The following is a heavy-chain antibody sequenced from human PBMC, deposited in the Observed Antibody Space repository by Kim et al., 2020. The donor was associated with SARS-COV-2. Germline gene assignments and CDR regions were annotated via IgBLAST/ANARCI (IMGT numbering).Heavy chain of an antibody. D-gene: IGHD3-3*01. V-gene: IGHV3-30*18. CDR1: GFTFSSYG. CDR3: AKDRRRITIFGVVIPPMDV. J-gene: IGHJ6*03. CDR2: ISYDGSNK. Sequence: GSLRLSCAASGFTFSSYGMHWVRQAPGKGLEWVAVISYDGSNKYYADSVKGRFTISRDNSKNTLYLQMNSLRAEDTAVYYCAKDRRRITIFGVVIPPMDVWGKGTTVTVSS.